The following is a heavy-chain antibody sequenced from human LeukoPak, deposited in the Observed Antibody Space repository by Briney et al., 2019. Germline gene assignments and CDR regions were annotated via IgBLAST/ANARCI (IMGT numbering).Heavy chain of an antibody. CDR1: GFTFSSYS. D-gene: IGHD6-13*01. Sequence: GGSLRLSCAASGFTFSSYSMNWVRQAPGKGLEWVSSISSSSYIYYADSVKGRFTISRDNAKNSLYLQMNSLRAEDTAVYYCARDLKAQQLDYWGQGTLVTVSS. CDR2: ISSSSYI. CDR3: ARDLKAQQLDY. V-gene: IGHV3-21*01. J-gene: IGHJ4*02.